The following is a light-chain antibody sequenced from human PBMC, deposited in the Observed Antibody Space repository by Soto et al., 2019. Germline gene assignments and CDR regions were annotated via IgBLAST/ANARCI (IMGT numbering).Light chain of an antibody. CDR1: QSVSSSY. Sequence: EIVMTQSPATLSVAAGERATLSCRASQSVSSSYLAWYQQKPGQAPRLLIYGASSRATGIPDRFSGSGSGTDFTLTISSLEPEDFAVYYCQQRSNWPLTFGGGTKVDI. V-gene: IGKV3D-20*02. CDR3: QQRSNWPLT. J-gene: IGKJ4*01. CDR2: GAS.